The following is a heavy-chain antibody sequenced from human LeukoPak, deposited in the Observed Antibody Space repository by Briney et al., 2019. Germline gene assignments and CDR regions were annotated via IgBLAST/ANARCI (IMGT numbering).Heavy chain of an antibody. V-gene: IGHV3-13*01. Sequence: GGSLRLSCAASGLTFNNYDMHWVRQATGKGLVWVAAIGTEGDTYYPDSLKGRFTISRENGKNSVFLQMDSLRAGDSAVYYCARSFHCSGGRCYLDFLLWGQGTLVTVSS. CDR3: ARSFHCSGGRCYLDFLL. CDR1: GLTFNNYD. D-gene: IGHD2-15*01. J-gene: IGHJ1*01. CDR2: IGTEGDT.